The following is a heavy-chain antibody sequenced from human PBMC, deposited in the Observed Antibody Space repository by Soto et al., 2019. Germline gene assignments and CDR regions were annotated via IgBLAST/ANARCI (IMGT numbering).Heavy chain of an antibody. D-gene: IGHD3-3*01. CDR2: INHNSGYA. V-gene: IGHV3-23*01. Sequence: EVQLLESGGRSIQPGGSLRLSCAASGFPFSLDLMSWVRQAPGKELEWVSVINHNSGYAYYADSVKGRFTISRDNSKNTLYLQMNSLRAEDTAVYYCTNDQSRNLNHGDYYYYVMDLWGQGTTVTVSS. CDR3: TNDQSRNLNHGDYYYYVMDL. CDR1: GFPFSLDL. J-gene: IGHJ6*02.